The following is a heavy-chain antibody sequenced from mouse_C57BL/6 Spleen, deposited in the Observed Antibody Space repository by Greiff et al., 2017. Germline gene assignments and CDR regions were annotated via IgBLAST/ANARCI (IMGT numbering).Heavy chain of an antibody. Sequence: VQLQQSGAELVKPGASVKISCKASGYAFSSYWMNWVKQRPGKGLEWIGQIYPGDGDTNYNGKFKGKATLTADKSSSTAYMQLSSLTSEDSAVYFCARSGYGSSHWYFDVWGTGTTVTVSS. CDR3: ARSGYGSSHWYFDV. D-gene: IGHD1-1*01. J-gene: IGHJ1*03. V-gene: IGHV1-80*01. CDR2: IYPGDGDT. CDR1: GYAFSSYW.